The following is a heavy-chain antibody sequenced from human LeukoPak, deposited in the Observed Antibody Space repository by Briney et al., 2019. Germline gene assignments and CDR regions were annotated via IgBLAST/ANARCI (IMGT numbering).Heavy chain of an antibody. V-gene: IGHV4-59*08. J-gene: IGHJ3*02. CDR2: IYYSGST. Sequence: PSETLSLTCTVSGGSISSYYWSWIRQPPGKGLEWIGYIYYSGSTNYNPSLKSRVTISVDTSKNQFSLKLSSVTAADTAVYYCARHAFEYSSSGDAFDIWGQGTMVTVSS. CDR3: ARHAFEYSSSGDAFDI. CDR1: GGSISSYY. D-gene: IGHD6-6*01.